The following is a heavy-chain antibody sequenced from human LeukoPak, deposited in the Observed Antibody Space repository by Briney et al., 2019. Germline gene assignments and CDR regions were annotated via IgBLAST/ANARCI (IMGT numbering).Heavy chain of an antibody. Sequence: QPGGSLRLSCAASGFTFSSYAMHWVRQAPGKGLEWVAVISYDGSNKYYADSVKGRFTISRDNSKNTLYLQMNSLRAEDTAVYYCARESLLEDYWGQGTLVTVSS. V-gene: IGHV3-30-3*01. CDR3: ARESLLEDY. CDR1: GFTFSSYA. CDR2: ISYDGSNK. J-gene: IGHJ4*02. D-gene: IGHD1-26*01.